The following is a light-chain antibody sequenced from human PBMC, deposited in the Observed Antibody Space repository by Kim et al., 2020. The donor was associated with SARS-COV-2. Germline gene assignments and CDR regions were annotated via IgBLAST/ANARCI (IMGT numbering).Light chain of an antibody. CDR2: GAS. J-gene: IGKJ1*01. V-gene: IGKV3-15*01. CDR3: QQYDDWPPWT. CDR1: QSVSDN. Sequence: EIVMTQFQATLSVSLGERATLSCRASQSVSDNLAWYQQKPGQAPRLLIYGASTRATGIPARFSGSGSGTEFTLTISSLQSEDSAVYYCQQYDDWPPWTFGQGTKVDIK.